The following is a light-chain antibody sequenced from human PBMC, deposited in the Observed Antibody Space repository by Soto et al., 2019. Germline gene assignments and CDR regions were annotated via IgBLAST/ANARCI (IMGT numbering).Light chain of an antibody. J-gene: IGKJ4*01. Sequence: DIVMTQSPDSLAVSLGERATINCKSSQSVLYRSNNKNYLAWYQQKPGQPPKLLIYLASTRESGVPDRLSGSGSGTDFTVTISSLQAEDVGVYYSQQYYSAVTLGGGTKVDIK. CDR3: QQYYSAVT. CDR2: LAS. CDR1: QSVLYRSNNKNY. V-gene: IGKV4-1*01.